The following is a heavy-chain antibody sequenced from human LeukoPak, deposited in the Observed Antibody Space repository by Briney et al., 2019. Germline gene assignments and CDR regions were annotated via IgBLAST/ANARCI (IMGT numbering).Heavy chain of an antibody. D-gene: IGHD2-15*01. V-gene: IGHV1-2*02. Sequence: ASVKVSCRASGYTFTAYYMHWVRQAPGQGLEWMGWINPNSGGTNYAQKFQGRVTMTRDTSISTAYMELNRLTYDDTAVYYCGSVYSIRGTCRNWFDPWGQGTLVTVSS. CDR2: INPNSGGT. CDR3: GSVYSIRGTCRNWFDP. J-gene: IGHJ5*02. CDR1: GYTFTAYY.